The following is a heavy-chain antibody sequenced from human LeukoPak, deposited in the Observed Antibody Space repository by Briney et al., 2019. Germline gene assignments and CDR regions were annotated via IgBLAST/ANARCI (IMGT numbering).Heavy chain of an antibody. CDR3: ARGVGQPLNWFDP. J-gene: IGHJ5*02. CDR2: ISSSSSYI. Sequence: PGGSLRLSCVASGIIVRTSTMIWVRQAPGKGLEWVSSISSSSSYIYYADSVKGRFTISKDNAKNSLYLQMNSLRSEDTAVYYCARGVGQPLNWFDPWGQGTLVTVSS. D-gene: IGHD6-13*01. V-gene: IGHV3-21*04. CDR1: GIIVRTST.